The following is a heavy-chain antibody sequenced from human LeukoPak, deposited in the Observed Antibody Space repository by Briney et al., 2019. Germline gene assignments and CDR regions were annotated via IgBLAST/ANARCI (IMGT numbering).Heavy chain of an antibody. Sequence: SGGSLRLSCAASGFTFSSYSMNWVRQAPGKGLEWVSSISSSSSYIYYADSVKGRFTISRDNAKNSLYLQMNSLRAEDTAVYYCARGGRGYDFYGMDVWGQGTTVTVSS. CDR3: ARGGRGYDFYGMDV. V-gene: IGHV3-21*01. CDR2: ISSSSSYI. J-gene: IGHJ6*02. CDR1: GFTFSSYS. D-gene: IGHD5-12*01.